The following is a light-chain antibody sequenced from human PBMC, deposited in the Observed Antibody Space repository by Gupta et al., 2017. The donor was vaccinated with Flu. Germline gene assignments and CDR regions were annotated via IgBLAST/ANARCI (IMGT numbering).Light chain of an antibody. J-gene: IGKJ4*01. CDR2: LVS. CDR3: MQALQTPRT. Sequence: DIVMTHSPLSLPVTPGEPASISVRASQRLLHSNGYNNLDWYLQKLGQSPQLLIFLVSNRAAGVPDRFSGSGSGTDVTLKISRVEAEDVGVYYCMQALQTPRTFGGGTKVEIK. V-gene: IGKV2-28*01. CDR1: QRLLHSNGYNN.